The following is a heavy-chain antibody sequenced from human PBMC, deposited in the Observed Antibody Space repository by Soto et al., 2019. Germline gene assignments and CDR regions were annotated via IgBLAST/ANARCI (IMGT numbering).Heavy chain of an antibody. D-gene: IGHD3-10*01. CDR1: GDSVSSNSAA. J-gene: IGHJ4*02. CDR3: ARDPAYYYGSGSYNYFDY. V-gene: IGHV6-1*01. CDR2: TYYRSKWYN. Sequence: SQPLSLTCAISGDSVSSNSAAWNWIRQSPSRGLEWLGRTYYRSKWYNDYAVSVKSRITINPDTSKNQFSLQLNSVTPEDTAVYYCARDPAYYYGSGSYNYFDYWGQGTLVTVSS.